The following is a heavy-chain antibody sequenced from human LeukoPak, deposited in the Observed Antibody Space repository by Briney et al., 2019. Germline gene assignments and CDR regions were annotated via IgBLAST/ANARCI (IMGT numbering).Heavy chain of an antibody. V-gene: IGHV3-30*18. Sequence: GRSLRLSCAASGFTFSSYGMHWVRQAPGKGLEWVALISYDGGNKYYADSVKGRFTISRDNSKNTLYLQMSSLRAEDTAVYYCAKRDGGCSGGSCPLVYWGQGTLVTVSS. CDR3: AKRDGGCSGGSCPLVY. CDR1: GFTFSSYG. CDR2: ISYDGGNK. D-gene: IGHD2-15*01. J-gene: IGHJ4*02.